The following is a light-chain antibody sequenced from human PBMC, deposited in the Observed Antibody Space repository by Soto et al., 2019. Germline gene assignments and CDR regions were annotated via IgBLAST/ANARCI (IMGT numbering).Light chain of an antibody. V-gene: IGKV3-15*01. CDR2: GAS. CDR1: QSVSRN. J-gene: IGKJ4*01. CDR3: QQYHDWPPLT. Sequence: EIVMTQSPAPLSVSPGERATLSCRASQSVSRNLAWYQQKPGQAPRLLIYGASTRATGIPARFSGRGSETDFTLTISSLQSEDFAVYYCQQYHDWPPLTFGGGTKVEIK.